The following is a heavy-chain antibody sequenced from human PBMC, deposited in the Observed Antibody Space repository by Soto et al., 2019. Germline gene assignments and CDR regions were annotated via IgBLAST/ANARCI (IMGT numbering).Heavy chain of an antibody. J-gene: IGHJ4*01. CDR1: GGTFSSYA. D-gene: IGHD5-12*01. CDR2: IIPIFGTA. CDR3: ASCSRSVATAHLDC. Sequence: QVQLVQSGAEVKKPGSSVKVSCKASGGTFSSYAISWVRQAPGQGLEWMGGIIPIFGTANYAQKFQGRVTITADESTSTAYMALIILRSADTAVYYCASCSRSVATAHLDCCGQGSLVTVSS. V-gene: IGHV1-69*12.